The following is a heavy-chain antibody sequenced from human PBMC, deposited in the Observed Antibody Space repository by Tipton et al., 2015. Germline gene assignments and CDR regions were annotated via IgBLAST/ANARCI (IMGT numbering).Heavy chain of an antibody. J-gene: IGHJ6*02. CDR2: ISGSSSTK. Sequence: SLRLSCAASGFTFSDYYMSWIRQAPGKGLEWVSYISGSSSTKYYADSVKGRFTISRDNAKNSLYLQMNSLRDEDTAVYYCAKRPVLRFLEWPNGMDVWGQGTTVSVSS. CDR1: GFTFSDYY. V-gene: IGHV3-11*01. D-gene: IGHD3-3*01. CDR3: AKRPVLRFLEWPNGMDV.